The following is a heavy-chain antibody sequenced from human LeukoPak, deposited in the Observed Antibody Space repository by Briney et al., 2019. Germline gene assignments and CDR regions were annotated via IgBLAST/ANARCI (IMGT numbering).Heavy chain of an antibody. Sequence: GGSLRLSCAASGFTFSSYTMNWVRQAPGKGLEWVAFIRYDGSNKNYAGSVKGRFTISRDNSKNTLYLQMNSLRAEDTAVYYCAKKTNTYGTIDYWGQGTLVTVSS. CDR2: IRYDGSNK. D-gene: IGHD1-1*01. V-gene: IGHV3-30*02. CDR3: AKKTNTYGTIDY. J-gene: IGHJ4*02. CDR1: GFTFSSYT.